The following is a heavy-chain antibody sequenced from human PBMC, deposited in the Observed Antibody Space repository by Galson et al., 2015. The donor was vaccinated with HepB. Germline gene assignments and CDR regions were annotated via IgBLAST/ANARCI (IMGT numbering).Heavy chain of an antibody. V-gene: IGHV3-30*03. Sequence: SMRLSCAASGFTFSHYGMVWVRQVPGKGLEWMSFISRHGDTKLYADSVKGRFSTSRDTPGNTLHLLMNSLSAEDTAVYFCGIVPGPMDVWGKGTTVTVSS. D-gene: IGHD3-16*02. CDR3: GIVPGPMDV. J-gene: IGHJ6*03. CDR2: ISRHGDTK. CDR1: GFTFSHYG.